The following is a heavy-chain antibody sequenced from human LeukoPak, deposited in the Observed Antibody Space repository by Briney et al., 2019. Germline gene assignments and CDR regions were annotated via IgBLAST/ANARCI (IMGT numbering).Heavy chain of an antibody. Sequence: GASVKVSCKASGGTFSSYAISWVRQAPGQGLEWMGGIIPIFGAANYAQKFQGRVTITADKSTSTAYMELSSLRSEDTAVYYCARDPGSGYFQHWGQGTLVTVSS. J-gene: IGHJ1*01. CDR3: ARDPGSGYFQH. CDR1: GGTFSSYA. V-gene: IGHV1-69*06. CDR2: IIPIFGAA.